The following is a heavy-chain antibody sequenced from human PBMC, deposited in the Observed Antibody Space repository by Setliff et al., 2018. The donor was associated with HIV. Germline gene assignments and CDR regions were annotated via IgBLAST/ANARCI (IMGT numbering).Heavy chain of an antibody. CDR2: IYHSGGT. D-gene: IGHD3-22*01. Sequence: LSLTCSVSGYSISSGYYWGWIRQPPGRGLEWIGNIYHSGGTHYNPSLRSRVTIAVYTSKNHFSLKLSSVTAADTAVFYCARVPFTTGFDYWGQGILVTVSS. J-gene: IGHJ4*02. CDR3: ARVPFTTGFDY. CDR1: GYSISSGYY. V-gene: IGHV4-38-2*02.